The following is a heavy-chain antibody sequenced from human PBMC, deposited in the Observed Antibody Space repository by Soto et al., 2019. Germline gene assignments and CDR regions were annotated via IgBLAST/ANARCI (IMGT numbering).Heavy chain of an antibody. J-gene: IGHJ4*02. D-gene: IGHD6-19*01. CDR1: GYSFTSYS. Sequence: GESLKISCKRSGYSFTSYSISWVRQMPGKGLEWMGRIDPSDSYTNYSPSFQGHVTISADKSISTAYLQWSSLKASDTAMYYCAAEPGAGYFDYWGQGTLVTVSS. CDR2: IDPSDSYT. V-gene: IGHV5-10-1*01. CDR3: AAEPGAGYFDY.